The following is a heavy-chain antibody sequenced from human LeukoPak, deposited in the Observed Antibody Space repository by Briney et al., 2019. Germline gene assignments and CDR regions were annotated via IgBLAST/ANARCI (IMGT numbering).Heavy chain of an antibody. D-gene: IGHD2-21*01. CDR3: AKEGVISATFDC. J-gene: IGHJ4*02. V-gene: IGHV3-23*01. CDR1: GFQFSHYA. CDR2: ISTCGSTT. Sequence: GGSLSLSCVASGFQFSHYAIHGVRHAPGKGLEGVSLISTCGSTTYYADSVRGRFNVSRDNAKDTVFLQLNSLRAEDTAIYYCAKEGVISATFDCWGQGALVTVSS.